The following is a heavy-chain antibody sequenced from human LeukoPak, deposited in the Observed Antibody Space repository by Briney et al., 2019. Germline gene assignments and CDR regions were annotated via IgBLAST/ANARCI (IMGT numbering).Heavy chain of an antibody. D-gene: IGHD3-10*01. J-gene: IGHJ4*02. CDR3: ARQYYYGSGSVAFDY. CDR2: INPSGGST. V-gene: IGHV1-46*01. Sequence: ASVKVSCKASGYTFTSYYMHWVRQAPGQGLEWMGIINPSGGSTSYAQKFQGRVTMTRDMSTSTVYMELSSLRSEDTAVYYCARQYYYGSGSVAFDYWGQGTLVTVSS. CDR1: GYTFTSYY.